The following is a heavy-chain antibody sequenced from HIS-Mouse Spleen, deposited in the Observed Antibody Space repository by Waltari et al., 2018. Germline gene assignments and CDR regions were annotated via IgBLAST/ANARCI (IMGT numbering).Heavy chain of an antibody. V-gene: IGHV3-7*01. CDR3: ARDQYWYFDL. CDR1: GVPFGACW. CDR2: IKQDGSEK. J-gene: IGHJ2*01. Sequence: QLVESGGCLFQPGGSRRLSLAPSGVPFGACWWGWVRQAPGKGLEWVANIKQDGSEKYYVDSVKGRFTISRDNAKNSLYLQMNSLRAEDTAVYYCARDQYWYFDLWGRGTLVTVSS.